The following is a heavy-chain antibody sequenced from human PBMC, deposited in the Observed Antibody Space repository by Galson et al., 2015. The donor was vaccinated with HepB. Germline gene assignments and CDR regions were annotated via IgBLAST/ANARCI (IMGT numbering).Heavy chain of an antibody. D-gene: IGHD3-16*01. V-gene: IGHV3-74*01. CDR3: VRVLFGGFANLPFAN. CDR2: INGDGSST. CDR1: GFTFSSHW. Sequence: SLRLSCAASGFTFSSHWMHWVRQVPGKGLVWISHINGDGSSTNYADSVKGRFTISRDNAKNTLSLQMDSLRAEDTALYYCVRVLFGGFANLPFANWGQGTLVTVSS. J-gene: IGHJ4*02.